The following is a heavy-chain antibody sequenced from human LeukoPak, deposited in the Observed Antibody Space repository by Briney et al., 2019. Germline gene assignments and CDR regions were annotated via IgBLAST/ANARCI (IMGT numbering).Heavy chain of an antibody. CDR3: ARDFDYGGNPAFDY. CDR1: GYTLTELS. CDR2: FDPEDGET. V-gene: IGHV1-24*01. Sequence: ASVKVSCRVSGYTLTELSMHWVRQAPGKGLEWMGGFDPEDGETIYAQKFQGRVTMTEDTSTDTAYMELSSLRSEDTAVYYCARDFDYGGNPAFDYWGQGTLVTVSS. D-gene: IGHD4-23*01. J-gene: IGHJ4*02.